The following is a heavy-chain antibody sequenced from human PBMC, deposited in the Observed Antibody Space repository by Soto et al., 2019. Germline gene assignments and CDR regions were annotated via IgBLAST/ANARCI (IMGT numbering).Heavy chain of an antibody. D-gene: IGHD1-26*01. CDR1: GYTFTSYD. J-gene: IGHJ4*02. CDR3: ERGKVGANDY. Sequence: QVQLVQSGAEVKKPGASVKVSCKASGYTFTSYDINWVRQATGQGLEWMGWMNPNSGNTGYVQKFQGRVTMTKNTSIRTAYMELSSVGSEDTAVYYCERGKVGANDYWGQGTLVTVSS. V-gene: IGHV1-8*01. CDR2: MNPNSGNT.